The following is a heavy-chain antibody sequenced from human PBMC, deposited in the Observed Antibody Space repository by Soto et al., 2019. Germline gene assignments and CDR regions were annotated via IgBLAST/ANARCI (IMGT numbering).Heavy chain of an antibody. CDR2: IWYDGSNK. V-gene: IGHV3-33*01. CDR1: GFTFSSHG. Sequence: QVQLVESGGGVVQPGRSLRLSCAASGFTFSSHGMHWVRQAPGKGLEWVAAIWYDGSNKFYADSVKGRFTISRDQFENTLYLHMNSLRAEDTAVYYCARDRGGSGPDYWGQGTLVTVSS. J-gene: IGHJ4*02. CDR3: ARDRGGSGPDY. D-gene: IGHD3-3*01.